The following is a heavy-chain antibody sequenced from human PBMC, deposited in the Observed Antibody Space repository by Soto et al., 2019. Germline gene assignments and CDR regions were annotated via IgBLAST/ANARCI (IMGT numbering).Heavy chain of an antibody. V-gene: IGHV4-61*08. Sequence: SETLSLTCTVSGGSISSGDYYWSWIRQPPGKGLEWIGYIYYSGSTNYNPSLKSRVTISVDTSKNQFSLKLSSVTAADTAVYYCARAPGRRGYSYGVIDYWGQGTLVTVSS. CDR3: ARAPGRRGYSYGVIDY. D-gene: IGHD5-18*01. CDR1: GGSISSGDYY. J-gene: IGHJ4*02. CDR2: IYYSGST.